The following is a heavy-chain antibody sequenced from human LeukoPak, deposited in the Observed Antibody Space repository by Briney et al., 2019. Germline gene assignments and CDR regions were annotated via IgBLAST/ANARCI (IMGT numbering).Heavy chain of an antibody. V-gene: IGHV4-34*01. J-gene: IGHJ4*02. CDR2: INHSGST. CDR3: ARGPAAAGTFLYYFDY. CDR1: GGSFSGYY. Sequence: SETLSLTCAVYGGSFSGYYWSWIRQPPGKGLEWIGEINHSGSTNYNPSLKSRVTISVDTSKNQFSLKLSSVTAADTAAYYCARGPAAAGTFLYYFDYWGQGTLVTVSS. D-gene: IGHD6-13*01.